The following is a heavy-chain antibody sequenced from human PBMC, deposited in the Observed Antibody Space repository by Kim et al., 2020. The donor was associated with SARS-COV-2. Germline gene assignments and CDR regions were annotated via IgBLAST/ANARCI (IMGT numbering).Heavy chain of an antibody. CDR1: GFTFSSYA. J-gene: IGHJ6*02. Sequence: GGSLRLSCAASGFTFSSYAMSWVRQAPGKGLEWVSAISGSGGSTYYADSVKGRFTISRDNSKNTLYLQMNSLRAEDTAVYYCAKDLVDYDILTGPAQYYYYGMDVWGQGTTVTVSS. D-gene: IGHD3-9*01. CDR3: AKDLVDYDILTGPAQYYYYGMDV. V-gene: IGHV3-23*01. CDR2: ISGSGGST.